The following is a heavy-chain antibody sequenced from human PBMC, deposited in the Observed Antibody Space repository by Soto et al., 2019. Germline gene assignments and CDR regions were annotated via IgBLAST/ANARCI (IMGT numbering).Heavy chain of an antibody. J-gene: IGHJ4*02. CDR1: GYTFTSYG. V-gene: IGHV1-18*01. CDR3: ARDHTESVVHCDY. CDR2: ISAYNDNT. Sequence: ASVKVSCKASGYTFTSYGISWVRQAPGQGLEWMGWISAYNDNTNYAEKFPGRVTMTTDTSTSTAYMELRSLRSDETAVYYCARDHTESVVHCDYWGQGTLVTVSS. D-gene: IGHD2-15*01.